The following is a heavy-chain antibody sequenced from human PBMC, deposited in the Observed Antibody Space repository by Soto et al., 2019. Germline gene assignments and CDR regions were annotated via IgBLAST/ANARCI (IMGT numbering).Heavy chain of an antibody. CDR2: ITTYNENT. Sequence: QVQLVQSGVEVREPGASVKVSCKAVRYIFTNYGVSWVRQAPGQGLEWMGWITTYNENTEYAQKFQGRVTMTTDASTSTAYIELGSLRSDDTAIYYCARALTGYGMDVWGQGTTVTVSS. V-gene: IGHV1-18*01. CDR1: RYIFTNYG. J-gene: IGHJ6*02. CDR3: ARALTGYGMDV.